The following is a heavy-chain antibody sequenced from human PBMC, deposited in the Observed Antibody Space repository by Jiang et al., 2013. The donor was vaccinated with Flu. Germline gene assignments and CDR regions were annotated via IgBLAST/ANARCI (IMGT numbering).Heavy chain of an antibody. CDR2: INAGNGNT. CDR3: ARAVDPFGGVKDY. D-gene: IGHD3-16*01. Sequence: SGAEVKKPGASVKVSCKASGYTFTSYAMHWVRQAPGQRLEWMGWINAGNGNTKYSQKFQGRVTITRDTSASTAYMELSSLRSEDTAVYYCARAVDPFGGVKDYWGQGTLVTVSS. V-gene: IGHV1-3*01. CDR1: GYTFTSYA. J-gene: IGHJ4*02.